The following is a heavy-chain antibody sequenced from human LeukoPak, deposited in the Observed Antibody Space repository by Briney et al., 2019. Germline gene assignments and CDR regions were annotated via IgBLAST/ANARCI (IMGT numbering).Heavy chain of an antibody. CDR3: ARVGRYYDSSGYFDY. D-gene: IGHD3-22*01. Sequence: GGSLRLSCAASGFTLSTYGMHWVRQAPGKGLEWVAFIRYDGSNKYYADSVKGRFTISRDNAKNSLYLQMNSLRAEDTAVYYCARVGRYYDSSGYFDYWGQGTLVTVSS. V-gene: IGHV3-30*02. CDR2: IRYDGSNK. J-gene: IGHJ4*02. CDR1: GFTLSTYG.